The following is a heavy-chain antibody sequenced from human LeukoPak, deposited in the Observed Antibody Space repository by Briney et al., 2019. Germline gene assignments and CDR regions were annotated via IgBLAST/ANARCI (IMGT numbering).Heavy chain of an antibody. CDR3: ARVYYDYVRGSPVDAFDI. CDR2: IYTSGST. V-gene: IGHV4-4*07. CDR1: GGSISSYY. D-gene: IGHD3-16*01. Sequence: SETLSHTCTVSGGSISSYYWSWIRQPAGKGLEWIGRIYTSGSTNYNPSLKSRVTMSVDTSKNQFSLKPSSVTAADTAVYYCARVYYDYVRGSPVDAFDIWGQGTMVTVSS. J-gene: IGHJ3*02.